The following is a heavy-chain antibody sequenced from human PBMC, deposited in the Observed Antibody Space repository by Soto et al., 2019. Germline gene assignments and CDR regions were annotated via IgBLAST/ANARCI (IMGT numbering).Heavy chain of an antibody. D-gene: IGHD1-1*01. CDR3: ARQGNEAEGFDL. J-gene: IGHJ4*02. CDR1: GYYFSSYW. CDR2: IYPGDFDT. V-gene: IGHV5-51*01. Sequence: PGESLKISCKGSGYYFSSYWIGWVRQMPGKGLEWMGIIYPGDFDTRYSPSFQGQVSISADKSISTAYLQWSSLKASDTAIYYCARQGNEAEGFDLWGQGTPVTVSS.